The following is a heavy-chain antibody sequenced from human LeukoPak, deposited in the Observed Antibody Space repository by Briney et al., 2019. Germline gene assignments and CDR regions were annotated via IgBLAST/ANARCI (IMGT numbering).Heavy chain of an antibody. CDR2: INHSGST. CDR3: ARGRRGYSYGASWSAPRIPVWFDY. D-gene: IGHD5-18*01. J-gene: IGHJ4*02. V-gene: IGHV4-34*01. CDR1: GVSFSGYY. Sequence: PSETLSLTCAVYGVSFSGYYWSWIRQPPGKGLEWIGEINHSGSTNYDPSLKSRVTISVDTSKNQFSLKLSSVTAADTAVYYCARGRRGYSYGASWSAPRIPVWFDYWGQGTLVTVSS.